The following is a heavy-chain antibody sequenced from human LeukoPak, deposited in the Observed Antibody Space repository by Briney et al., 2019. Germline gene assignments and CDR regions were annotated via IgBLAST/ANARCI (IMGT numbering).Heavy chain of an antibody. CDR1: GGSISSYY. V-gene: IGHV4-59*01. Sequence: KPSETLSLTCTVSGGSISSYYWSWIRQPPGKGLEWIGYIYYSGSTNYNPSLKSRVTISVDTSKNQFSLKLGSVTAADTAVYYCACEGNAFDIWGQGTMVTVSS. CDR3: ACEGNAFDI. J-gene: IGHJ3*02. CDR2: IYYSGST.